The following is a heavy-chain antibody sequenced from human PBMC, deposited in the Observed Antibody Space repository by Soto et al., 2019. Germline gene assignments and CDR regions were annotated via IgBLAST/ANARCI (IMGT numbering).Heavy chain of an antibody. Sequence: QVQLVQSGAEVKKPGSSVKVSCKASGGIFSTYAFSWLQQAPGQGLEWMGGLIPLFGNPTYERRFQARVTITADESTSTAYMELSRLRSEDTAVYYCARDRDDYGSGNYYNRIDFWGQGTLVTVSS. CDR2: LIPLFGNP. V-gene: IGHV1-69*01. D-gene: IGHD3-10*01. CDR1: GGIFSTYA. CDR3: ARDRDDYGSGNYYNRIDF. J-gene: IGHJ4*02.